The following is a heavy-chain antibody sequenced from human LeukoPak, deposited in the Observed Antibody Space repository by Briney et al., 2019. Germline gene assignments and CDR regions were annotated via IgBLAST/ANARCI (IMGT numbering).Heavy chain of an antibody. Sequence: SETLSLTCTVSGGSISSYYWSWIRQPPGKGLEWIGYIYYSGSTNYNPSLKSRVTISVDTSKNQFSLKLSSVTAADMAVYYCARNGGYCSGGSCEYWFDPWGQGTLVTVSS. CDR2: IYYSGST. J-gene: IGHJ5*02. V-gene: IGHV4-59*12. CDR3: ARNGGYCSGGSCEYWFDP. D-gene: IGHD2-15*01. CDR1: GGSISSYY.